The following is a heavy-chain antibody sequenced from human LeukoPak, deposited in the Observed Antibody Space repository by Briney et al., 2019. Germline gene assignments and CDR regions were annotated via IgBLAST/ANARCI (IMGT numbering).Heavy chain of an antibody. V-gene: IGHV4-39*01. CDR3: ARALGYCSGGSCTRGYNWFDP. CDR1: GGSISSSDYY. CDR2: IHYGGST. D-gene: IGHD2-15*01. Sequence: SETLSLTCTVSGGSISSSDYYWGWIRQAPGKGLEWIGSIHYGGSTYYNPSLKSRVTISVDTSMNQFSLKLSFVTTADTAVYYCARALGYCSGGSCTRGYNWFDPWGQGTLVTVSS. J-gene: IGHJ5*02.